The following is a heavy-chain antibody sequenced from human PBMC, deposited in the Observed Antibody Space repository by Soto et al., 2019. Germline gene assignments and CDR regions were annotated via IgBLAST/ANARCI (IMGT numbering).Heavy chain of an antibody. CDR3: ARTLWKQMDPDDAFDI. V-gene: IGHV1-18*01. D-gene: IGHD6-13*01. Sequence: QVQLVQSGAEVKKPGASVKVSCKASGYTFTSYGISWVRQAPGQGREWMGWISAYNGNTYYAQKLQGRVTMTTDTSTSTAYMELRSRRSDDTSVYYCARTLWKQMDPDDAFDIWGKGTMVTVAS. J-gene: IGHJ3*02. CDR2: ISAYNGNT. CDR1: GYTFTSYG.